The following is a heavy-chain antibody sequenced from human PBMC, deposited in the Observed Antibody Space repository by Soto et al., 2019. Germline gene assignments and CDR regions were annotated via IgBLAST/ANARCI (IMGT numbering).Heavy chain of an antibody. CDR2: IDPNRRST. CDR1: GYTFTDYY. D-gene: IGHD1-26*01. V-gene: IGHV1-46*01. CDR3: ARALHKYTGSYHSGPGY. J-gene: IGHJ4*02. Sequence: QVQLVPSGAEVKKHGASVKISCKASGYTFTDYYMHWVRQAPGQGLEWVGMIDPNRRSTRYAQKFQARVTMTRDTSTSTVYMEMNSLRSDDTAIYYCARALHKYTGSYHSGPGYWGQGTLVTVSS.